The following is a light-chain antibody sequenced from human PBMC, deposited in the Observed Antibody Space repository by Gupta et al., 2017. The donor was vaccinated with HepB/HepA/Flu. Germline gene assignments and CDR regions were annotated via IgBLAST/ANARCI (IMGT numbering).Light chain of an antibody. CDR1: SLRSYY. J-gene: IGLJ2*01. V-gene: IGLV3-19*01. CDR3: NSRDSSGNHLV. Sequence: TVRITCQGDSLRSYYASWYQQKPGQAPVLVIYGKNNRPSGIPDRFSGSSSGNTASLTSTGAQAEDEADYYCNSRDSSGNHLVFGGGTKLTVL. CDR2: GKN.